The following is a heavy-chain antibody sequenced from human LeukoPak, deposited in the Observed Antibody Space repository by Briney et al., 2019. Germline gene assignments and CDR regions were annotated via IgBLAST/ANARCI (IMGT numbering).Heavy chain of an antibody. Sequence: PGGSLRLSCAASGFTFSSYGMHWVRQAPGKGLEWVAVISYDGSNKYYADSVKGRFTISRDNSENTLYLQMNSLRAEDTAVYYCAKDEQLAFDYWGQGTLVTVSS. J-gene: IGHJ4*02. CDR1: GFTFSSYG. CDR3: AKDEQLAFDY. V-gene: IGHV3-30*18. D-gene: IGHD6-6*01. CDR2: ISYDGSNK.